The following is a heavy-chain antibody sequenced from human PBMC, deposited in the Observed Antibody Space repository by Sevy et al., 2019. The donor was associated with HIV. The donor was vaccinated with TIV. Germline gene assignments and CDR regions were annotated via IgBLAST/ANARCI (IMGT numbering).Heavy chain of an antibody. CDR1: GFTFSSYG. V-gene: IGHV3-23*01. CDR2: ISGSGGST. J-gene: IGHJ5*02. CDR3: AKETIRGTYNWFDP. D-gene: IGHD3-10*01. Sequence: GGSLRLSCVASGFTFSSYGMSWVRQAPGEGLECVSDISGSGGSTYYADSVRGGFTISRDNSKNTLYLQMNSLRADDTAVYYCAKETIRGTYNWFDPWGQGTLVTVSS.